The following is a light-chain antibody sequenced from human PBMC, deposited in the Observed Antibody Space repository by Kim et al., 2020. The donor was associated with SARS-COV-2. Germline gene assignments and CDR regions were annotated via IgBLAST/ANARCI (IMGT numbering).Light chain of an antibody. CDR2: GAS. J-gene: IGKJ4*01. Sequence: EIVMTQSPATLSVSPGERATLSCRASQSVSSNLAWYQQKPVQAPRLLIYGASTRATGIPARFSGSGSGTEFTLTISSLQSEDFAVFYCQQYNNWPRTFGGGTKVDIK. CDR3: QQYNNWPRT. CDR1: QSVSSN. V-gene: IGKV3-15*01.